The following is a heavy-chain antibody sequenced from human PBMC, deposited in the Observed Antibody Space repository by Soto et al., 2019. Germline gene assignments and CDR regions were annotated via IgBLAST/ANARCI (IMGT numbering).Heavy chain of an antibody. V-gene: IGHV4-30-4*01. CDR1: GASVRSGDYY. CDR2: IYNSGGS. CDR3: VGTGTTDDY. Sequence: SETLSLTCSVSGASVRSGDYYWSCIRQAPGKGPEWIGYIYNSGGSYYNPSLKGRLTISIGTSKNQFSLKLNSVTAADTAFYYCVGTGTTDDYRGRGTRVTVAS. J-gene: IGHJ4*02. D-gene: IGHD4-17*01.